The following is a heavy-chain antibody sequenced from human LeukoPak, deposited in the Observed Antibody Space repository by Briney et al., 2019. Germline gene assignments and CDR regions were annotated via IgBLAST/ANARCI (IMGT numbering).Heavy chain of an antibody. V-gene: IGHV4-34*01. CDR3: ARESGYCSSTSCPKNDY. Sequence: KPSETLSLTCAVYGGSFSGYYWSWIRQPPGKGLEWIGEINHSGSTNYNPSLKSRVTISVDTSKNQFSLKLSSVTAADTAVYYCARESGYCSSTSCPKNDYWGQGTLVTVSS. CDR2: INHSGST. D-gene: IGHD2-2*01. J-gene: IGHJ4*02. CDR1: GGSFSGYY.